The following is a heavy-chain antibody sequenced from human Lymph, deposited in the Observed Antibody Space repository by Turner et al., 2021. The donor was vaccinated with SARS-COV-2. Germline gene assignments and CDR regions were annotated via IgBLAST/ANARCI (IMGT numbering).Heavy chain of an antibody. CDR3: AREGYCSTTSCYRGQYYYYGMDV. CDR2: IRAYNGYT. Sequence: QVQLVQSGAEVKKPGASVKVSCKAPGYTFTSYGISWVRQAPGQGLEWMGWIRAYNGYTNYAQKLQGRVTMTTDTSTSTAYMELRSLRSDDTAVYYCAREGYCSTTSCYRGQYYYYGMDVWGQGTTVTVSS. D-gene: IGHD2-2*02. V-gene: IGHV1-18*04. J-gene: IGHJ6*02. CDR1: GYTFTSYG.